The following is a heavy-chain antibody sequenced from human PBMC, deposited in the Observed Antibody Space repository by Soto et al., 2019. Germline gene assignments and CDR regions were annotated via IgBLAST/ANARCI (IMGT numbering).Heavy chain of an antibody. Sequence: QLQLQESGPGLVKPSETLSLTCTVSGGSISSSSYYWGWIRQPPGKGLEWIGSIYYSGSTYYNPSLKSRVTISVDTSKNQFSLKLSSVTAADTAVYYCASGGYSYGHDGADYYYYYGMDVWGQGTTVTVSS. J-gene: IGHJ6*02. V-gene: IGHV4-39*01. CDR1: GGSISSSSYY. CDR2: IYYSGST. CDR3: ASGGYSYGHDGADYYYYYGMDV. D-gene: IGHD5-18*01.